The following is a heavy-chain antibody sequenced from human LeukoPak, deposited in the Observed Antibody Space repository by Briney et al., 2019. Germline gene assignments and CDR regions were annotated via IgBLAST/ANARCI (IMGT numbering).Heavy chain of an antibody. CDR2: IYYSGST. V-gene: IGHV4-59*12. CDR3: ARVLRAHFDY. D-gene: IGHD2/OR15-2a*01. CDR1: GGSISSNY. J-gene: IGHJ4*02. Sequence: SETLSLTCNVSGGSISSNYWSWIRQPPGKGLEWIGYIYYSGSTNYNPSPKSRVTISVDTSKNQFSLKLSSVTAADTAVYYCARVLRAHFDYWGQGTLVTVSS.